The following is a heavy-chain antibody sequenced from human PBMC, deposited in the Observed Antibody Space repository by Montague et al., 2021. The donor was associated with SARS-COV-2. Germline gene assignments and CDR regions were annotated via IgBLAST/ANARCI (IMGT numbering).Heavy chain of an antibody. D-gene: IGHD3-22*01. Sequence: SETLSLTCAVYDGSFSDYSWTWIRQPPGKGLEWIGEINHRGSTHYNPSLKSRVTISVDTSKNRFSLKMTSVTAADTAVYYCARGRQHINMVVVVVTGGEYYFDFWGQGTLVAVSS. V-gene: IGHV4-34*01. CDR2: INHRGST. CDR3: ARGRQHINMVVVVVTGGEYYFDF. CDR1: DGSFSDYS. J-gene: IGHJ4*02.